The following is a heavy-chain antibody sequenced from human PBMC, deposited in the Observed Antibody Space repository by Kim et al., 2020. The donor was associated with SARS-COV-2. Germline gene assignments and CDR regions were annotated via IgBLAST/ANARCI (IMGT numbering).Heavy chain of an antibody. J-gene: IGHJ6*02. V-gene: IGHV3-30*18. CDR1: GFTFNTYG. CDR3: AKASRGGYYYGMDV. Sequence: GGSLRLSCTISGFTFNTYGMHWVRQAPGKGLEWVAVISYDGSNKYYADSVKGRFTISRDNSKNTLYLQMNSLRAEDTAVYYCAKASRGGYYYGMDVWGQGTTVTVSS. D-gene: IGHD3-10*01. CDR2: ISYDGSNK.